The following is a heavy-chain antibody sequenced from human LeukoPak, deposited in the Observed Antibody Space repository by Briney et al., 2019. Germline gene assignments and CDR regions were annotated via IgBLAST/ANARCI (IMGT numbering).Heavy chain of an antibody. D-gene: IGHD3-9*01. CDR2: IYYSGST. Sequence: SETLSLTCTVSGGSISSYYWSWLRQPPGKGLEWIGYIYYSGSTNYNPSLKSRVTISVDTSKNQFSLKLSSVTAADTAVYYCARADRLAADWSTFDYWGQGTLVTVSS. CDR3: ARADRLAADWSTFDY. J-gene: IGHJ4*02. V-gene: IGHV4-59*08. CDR1: GGSISSYY.